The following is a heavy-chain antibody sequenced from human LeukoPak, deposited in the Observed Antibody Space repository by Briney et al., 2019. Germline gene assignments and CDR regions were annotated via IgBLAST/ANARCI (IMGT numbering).Heavy chain of an antibody. V-gene: IGHV4-30-2*01. CDR2: IYHSGST. J-gene: IGHJ4*02. Sequence: SQTLSLTCTVSGGSISSGGYYWSWIRQPPGKGLEWIGYIYHSGSTYYNPSLKSRVTISVDRSKNQFSLKLSSVTAADTAVYYCARRNYYYDSSGYYYDYWGQGTLVTVSS. D-gene: IGHD3-22*01. CDR3: ARRNYYYDSSGYYYDY. CDR1: GGSISSGGYY.